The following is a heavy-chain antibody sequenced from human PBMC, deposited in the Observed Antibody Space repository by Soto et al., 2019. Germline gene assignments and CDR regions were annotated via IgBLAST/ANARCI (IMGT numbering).Heavy chain of an antibody. CDR1: EFTFSSYW. Sequence: EVQLVESGGGLVQPGGSLRLSCAASEFTFSSYWMHWVRQAPGKGLVWVSRINSDGSSTSYADSVKGQLTISRDNAKNTLYLQMHSLRAEDTAVYYCAREEDTTMGAPIDYWGQGTLVTVSS. V-gene: IGHV3-74*01. J-gene: IGHJ4*02. D-gene: IGHD5-18*01. CDR3: AREEDTTMGAPIDY. CDR2: INSDGSST.